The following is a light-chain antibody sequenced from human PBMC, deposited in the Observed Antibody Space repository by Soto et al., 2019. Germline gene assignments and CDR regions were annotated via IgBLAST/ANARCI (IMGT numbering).Light chain of an antibody. CDR2: GAS. CDR3: QQYGSSPIT. V-gene: IGKV3-20*01. CDR1: RGVSANY. J-gene: IGKJ5*01. Sequence: ENLLTQSPGTLSLSPGEGATLSCRASRGVSANYLAWYQQKPGQAHTLLIYGASIRAAGIPDRFSGSGSGTDFTLTISRLEPDDFAVYYCQQYGSSPITFGQGTRLEIK.